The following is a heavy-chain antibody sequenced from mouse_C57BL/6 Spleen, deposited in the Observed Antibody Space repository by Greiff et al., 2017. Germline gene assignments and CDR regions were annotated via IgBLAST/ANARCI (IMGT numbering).Heavy chain of an antibody. D-gene: IGHD2-4*01. CDR3: IFYDRDIWCAY. CDR2: IHPNSGST. V-gene: IGHV1-64*01. CDR1: GYTFTSYW. J-gene: IGHJ3*01. Sequence: QVQLQQPGAELVKPGASVKLSCKASGYTFTSYWMHWVKQRPGQGLEWIGMIHPNSGSTNYNEKFKSKATLTVDKSSSTAYMQLSSLTSEDSAVYYCIFYDRDIWCAYGGQGTLVTVSA.